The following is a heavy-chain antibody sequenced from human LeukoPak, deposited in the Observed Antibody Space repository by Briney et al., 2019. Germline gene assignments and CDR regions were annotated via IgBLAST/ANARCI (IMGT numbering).Heavy chain of an antibody. CDR1: GGSISSSNW. D-gene: IGHD3-10*01. V-gene: IGHV4-4*02. J-gene: IGHJ4*02. CDR3: ARSAIWFGESYPDY. CDR2: IYHSGST. Sequence: SGTLSLTCAVSGGSISSSNWWSWVRQPPGKGLEWIGEIYHSGSTNYNPSLKSRVTISVDKSKNQFSLKLSSVTAAETAVYYCARSAIWFGESYPDYWGQGTLVTVSS.